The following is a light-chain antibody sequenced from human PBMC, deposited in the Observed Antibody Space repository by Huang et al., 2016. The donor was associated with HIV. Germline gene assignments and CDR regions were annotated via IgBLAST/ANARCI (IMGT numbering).Light chain of an antibody. V-gene: IGKV4-1*01. CDR2: WVS. CDR3: QQHYSSPPT. Sequence: DIVMTQSPDSLAVSLGERATINCKSSQSLLYNSNNKNYLAWYQQKPGQPPHLLIYWVSSRKSGVPDRFSDSGSETDFTLTISSLQAEDVAVYYCQQHYSSPPTFGQGTKLEIK. J-gene: IGKJ2*01. CDR1: QSLLYNSNNKNY.